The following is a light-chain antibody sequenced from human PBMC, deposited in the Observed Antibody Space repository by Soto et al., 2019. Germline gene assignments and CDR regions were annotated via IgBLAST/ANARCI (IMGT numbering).Light chain of an antibody. CDR2: GAS. CDR3: RQLNGYPWT. V-gene: IGKV1-17*01. J-gene: IGKJ1*01. CDR1: QGIRSD. Sequence: DIQMTQSPSSLSASVGDRVTISCRASQGIRSDLGWFQQKPGKAPKRLIYGASNLQSGIPSRFSGSGFETEFTLTISSLQPEDFATYYCRQLNGYPWTFGQGTKVEIK.